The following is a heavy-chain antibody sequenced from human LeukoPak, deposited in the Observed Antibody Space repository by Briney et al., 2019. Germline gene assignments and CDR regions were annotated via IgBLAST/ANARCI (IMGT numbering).Heavy chain of an antibody. CDR2: INWNGGNT. D-gene: IGHD3-10*01. CDR1: GFTFDDYG. CDR3: ARDLYGEKSLDY. V-gene: IGHV3-20*04. Sequence: GGSLRLSCAASGFTFDDYGMSWVRQAPGKGLEWVSGINWNGGNTGYADSVKGRFTISRDNAKNSLYLQMSSLRAEDTALYYCARDLYGEKSLDYWGQGTLVTVSS. J-gene: IGHJ4*02.